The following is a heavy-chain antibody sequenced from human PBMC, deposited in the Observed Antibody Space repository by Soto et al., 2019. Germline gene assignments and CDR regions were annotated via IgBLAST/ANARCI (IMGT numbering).Heavy chain of an antibody. CDR1: GGTFSSYA. Sequence: ASVKVSCKASGGTFSSYAISWVRQAPGQGLEWMGGIIPIFGTANYAQKFQGRVTITADESTSTAYMELSSLRSEDTAVYYCARDSSSWPPYYYYGMDVWGQGTTVTVSS. CDR3: ARDSSSWPPYYYYGMDV. V-gene: IGHV1-69*13. J-gene: IGHJ6*02. D-gene: IGHD6-13*01. CDR2: IIPIFGTA.